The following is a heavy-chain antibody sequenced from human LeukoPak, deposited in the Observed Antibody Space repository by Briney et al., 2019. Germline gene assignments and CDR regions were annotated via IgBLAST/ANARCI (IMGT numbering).Heavy chain of an antibody. CDR3: AREKACDYHFDY. CDR1: GFTFNNYG. Sequence: PGGSLRLSCAASGFTFNNYGMHWVCQAPAPGLEWVAVIGYDGSSKYYPDSVKGGFTIPRDNSKNTLNLQMNSLRAENTAGYYCAREKACDYHFDYPGQGALFTVSS. CDR2: IGYDGSSK. V-gene: IGHV3-33*01. J-gene: IGHJ4*02. D-gene: IGHD4-11*01.